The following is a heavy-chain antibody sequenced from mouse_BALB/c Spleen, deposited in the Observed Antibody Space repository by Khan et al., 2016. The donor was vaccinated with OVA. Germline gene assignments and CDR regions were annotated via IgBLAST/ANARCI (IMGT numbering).Heavy chain of an antibody. V-gene: IGHV1-4*01. J-gene: IGHJ4*01. D-gene: IGHD2-14*01. CDR1: GYSFTSHT. Sequence: QVQLKQSGAELARPGASVKMSCKASGYSFTSHTMHWVKQRPGQGLVWIGYINPRSGYTNYNQKFNDKATLTADKSSSTAYMQLSSLTSEDSAVYYSARRTTRYAMDYGGQGTSVTVSS. CDR2: INPRSGYT. CDR3: ARRTTRYAMDY.